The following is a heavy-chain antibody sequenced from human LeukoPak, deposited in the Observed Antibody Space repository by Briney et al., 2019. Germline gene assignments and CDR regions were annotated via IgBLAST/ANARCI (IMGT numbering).Heavy chain of an antibody. Sequence: ASVKVSCKASGYTFTYYAMHWVRQAPGQGLQWMGWITPGGGTNYPQKFQGRVAITWDTSITTAYMDLSRLTSDDTAVNYCARDRYGDGFAHFDYWGQGALVTVSS. V-gene: IGHV1-2*02. CDR3: ARDRYGDGFAHFDY. CDR2: ITPGGGT. J-gene: IGHJ4*02. CDR1: GYTFTYYA. D-gene: IGHD5-24*01.